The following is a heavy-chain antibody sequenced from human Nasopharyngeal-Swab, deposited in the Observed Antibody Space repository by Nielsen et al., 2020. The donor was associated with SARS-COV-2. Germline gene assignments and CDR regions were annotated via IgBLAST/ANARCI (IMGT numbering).Heavy chain of an antibody. V-gene: IGHV4-39*01. CDR3: ARRNKKASGSLYNWFDP. Sequence: SETLSLTCTVSGGSISSSSYYWGWIRQPPGKGLEWIGSIYYSGSTYYNPSLKSRVTISVDTSKNQFSLKLSSVTAADTAVYYCARRNKKASGSLYNWFDPWGQGILVTVSS. CDR2: IYYSGST. CDR1: GGSISSSSYY. J-gene: IGHJ5*02. D-gene: IGHD3-10*01.